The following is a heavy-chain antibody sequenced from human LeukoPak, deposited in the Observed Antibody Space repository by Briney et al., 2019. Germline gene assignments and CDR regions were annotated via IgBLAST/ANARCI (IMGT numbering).Heavy chain of an antibody. CDR3: ARHYGP. D-gene: IGHD3-16*01. CDR1: GGSFSGYY. V-gene: IGHV4-34*01. J-gene: IGHJ5*02. CDR2: IYDSGST. Sequence: SETLSLTCAVYGGSFSGYYWSWIRQPPGKGLEWIGSIYDSGSTYYNPCLKSRVTISVDTSKNQFSLKLNSVTAADTAVYYCARHYGPWGQGTLVTVSS.